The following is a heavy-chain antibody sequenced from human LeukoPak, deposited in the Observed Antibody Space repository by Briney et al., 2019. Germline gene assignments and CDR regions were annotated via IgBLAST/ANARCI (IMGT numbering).Heavy chain of an antibody. D-gene: IGHD1-26*01. Sequence: AAVKVSCKASGYTFTSYGISWVRQAPGQGREWVGWISAYNGNTNYAQKLQGRVTMTTDTSTSTAYMERRSLRSDGTAVYYCARVGRSGSYSFDYWGQGTLVTVSS. CDR3: ARVGRSGSYSFDY. CDR1: GYTFTSYG. V-gene: IGHV1-18*01. CDR2: ISAYNGNT. J-gene: IGHJ4*02.